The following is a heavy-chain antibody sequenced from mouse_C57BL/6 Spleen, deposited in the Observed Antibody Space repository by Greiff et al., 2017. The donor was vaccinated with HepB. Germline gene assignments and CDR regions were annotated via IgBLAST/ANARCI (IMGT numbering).Heavy chain of an antibody. D-gene: IGHD1-1*01. CDR2: INPSTGGT. V-gene: IGHV1-43*01. Sequence: VQLQQSGPELVKPGASVKISCKASGYSFTGYYMHWVKQSSEKSLEWIGEINPSTGGTSYNQKFKGKATLTVDKSSSTAYMQLKSLTSEDSAVYYCARGDYYGSSPWFAYWGQGTLVTVSA. CDR1: GYSFTGYY. CDR3: ARGDYYGSSPWFAY. J-gene: IGHJ3*01.